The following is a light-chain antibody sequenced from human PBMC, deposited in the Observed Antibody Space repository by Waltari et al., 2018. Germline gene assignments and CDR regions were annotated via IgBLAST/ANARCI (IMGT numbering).Light chain of an antibody. CDR2: EVT. CDR3: TAYSGSDTVI. V-gene: IGLV2-8*01. CDR1: SSDIGGYNY. J-gene: IGLJ2*01. Sequence: QSALTQPPSASGSPGQSVTISCTGTSSDIGGYNYVSWYQQHPGKAPKRMIYEVTERTSGVPDRFSGSKAGNTASLTVSGRRTEDEADYYCTAYSGSDTVIFGGGTKLTVL.